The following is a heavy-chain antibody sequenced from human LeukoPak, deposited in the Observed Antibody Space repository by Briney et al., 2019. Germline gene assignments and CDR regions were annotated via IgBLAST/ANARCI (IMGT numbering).Heavy chain of an antibody. V-gene: IGHV3-23*01. CDR1: GFTFSSYS. CDR3: ARVLRMYYYGSGSYYNVWFDP. Sequence: GGSLRLSCAASGFTFSSYSMSWVRQAPGKGLEWVSAISGSGGSTYYADSVKGRFTISRDNSKNTLYLQMNSLRAEDTAVYYCARVLRMYYYGSGSYYNVWFDPWGQGTLVTVSS. J-gene: IGHJ5*02. CDR2: ISGSGGST. D-gene: IGHD3-10*01.